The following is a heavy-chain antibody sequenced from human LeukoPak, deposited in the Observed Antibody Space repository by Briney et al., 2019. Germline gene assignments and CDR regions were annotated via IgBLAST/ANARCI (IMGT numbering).Heavy chain of an antibody. CDR1: GFTFSSYS. CDR3: ARPRLGELSLPIDY. V-gene: IGHV3-21*01. CDR2: ISSSSSYI. D-gene: IGHD3-16*02. Sequence: PGGSLRLSCAASGFTFSSYSMNWVRQAPGKGLEWVSSISSSSSYIYYADSVKGRFTISRDNAKNSLYLQMNSLRAEDTAVYYCARPRLGELSLPIDYWGQGTLVTVSS. J-gene: IGHJ4*02.